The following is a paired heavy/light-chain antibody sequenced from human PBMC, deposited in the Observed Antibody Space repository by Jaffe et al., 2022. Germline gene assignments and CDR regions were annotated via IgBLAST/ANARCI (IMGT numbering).Heavy chain of an antibody. V-gene: IGHV3-23*01. CDR3: AKVGMQEGLWFRELFPFDY. D-gene: IGHD3-10*01. Sequence: EVQLLESGGGLVQPGGSLRLSCAASGFTFSSYAMSWVRQAPGKGLEWVSAISGSGGSTYYADSVKGRFTISRDNSKNTLYLQMNSLRAEDTAVYYCAKVGMQEGLWFRELFPFDYWGQGTLVTVSS. J-gene: IGHJ4*02. CDR2: ISGSGGST. CDR1: GFTFSSYA.
Light chain of an antibody. CDR2: GAS. V-gene: IGKV3-15*01. J-gene: IGKJ1*01. Sequence: EIVMTQSPATLSVSPGERATLSCRASQSVSSNLAWYQQKPGQAPRLLIYGASTRATGIPARFSGSGSGTEFTLTISSLQSEDFAVYYCQQYNNWPLTFGQGTKVEIK. CDR3: QQYNNWPLT. CDR1: QSVSSN.